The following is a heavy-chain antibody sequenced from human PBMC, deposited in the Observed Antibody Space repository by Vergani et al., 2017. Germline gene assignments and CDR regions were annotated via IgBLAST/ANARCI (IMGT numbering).Heavy chain of an antibody. D-gene: IGHD2-8*02. Sequence: QVQLVQSGAEVKKPGSSVKVSCKASGGTFSSYAISWVRQAPGQGLEWMGRIIPIFGTANYAQKFQGRVTITADESTSTAYMELSSLRSEDTAVYYCARGRSPGGPPYYYNYYGMDVWGQGTTVTVSS. V-gene: IGHV1-69*13. CDR3: ARGRSPGGPPYYYNYYGMDV. J-gene: IGHJ6*02. CDR2: IIPIFGTA. CDR1: GGTFSSYA.